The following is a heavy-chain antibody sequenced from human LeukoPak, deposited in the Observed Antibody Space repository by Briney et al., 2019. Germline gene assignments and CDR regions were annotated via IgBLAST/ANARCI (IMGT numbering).Heavy chain of an antibody. CDR1: GFTFSSHA. CDR2: ISGSGGST. D-gene: IGHD1-26*01. Sequence: GGSLRLSCAASGFTFSSHAMSWVRQAPGKGLEWVSAISGSGGSTYYADSVKGRFTISRDNSKNTLYLQMNSLRAEDTAVYYCAKGAFTRWELRRNYYYYMDVWGKGTTVTVSS. V-gene: IGHV3-23*01. J-gene: IGHJ6*03. CDR3: AKGAFTRWELRRNYYYYMDV.